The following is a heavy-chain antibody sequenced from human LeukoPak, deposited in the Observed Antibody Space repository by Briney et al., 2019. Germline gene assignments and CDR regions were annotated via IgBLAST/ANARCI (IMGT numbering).Heavy chain of an antibody. CDR2: INPNSGGT. Sequence: ASVKVSCKASGYTFTGYYMHWVRQAPGQGLEWMGWINPNSGGTNYAQKFQGRVTMTEDTSTDTAYMELSSLRSEDTAVYYCATGPSPPNNYWGQGTLVTVSS. V-gene: IGHV1-2*02. CDR3: ATGPSPPNNY. CDR1: GYTFTGYY. J-gene: IGHJ4*02.